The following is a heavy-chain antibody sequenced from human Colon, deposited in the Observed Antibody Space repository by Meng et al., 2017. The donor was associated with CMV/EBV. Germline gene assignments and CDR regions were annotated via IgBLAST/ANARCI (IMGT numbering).Heavy chain of an antibody. J-gene: IGHJ4*02. CDR3: ATLTSSDWYVDY. CDR2: IKQDGRET. Sequence: GGSLRLSCEVSGFTFSHYKMTWVRQAPGKGLEWVATIKQDGRETYYVDSVRGRFTISRDNAKNSLYLQMNSLRAEDTAVYYCATLTSSDWYVDYWGQGTLVTVSS. D-gene: IGHD6-19*01. V-gene: IGHV3-7*01. CDR1: GFTFSHYK.